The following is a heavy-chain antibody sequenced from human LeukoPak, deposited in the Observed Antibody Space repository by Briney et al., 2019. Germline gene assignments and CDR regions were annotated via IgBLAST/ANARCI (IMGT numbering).Heavy chain of an antibody. V-gene: IGHV3-21*01. CDR3: ARREGSDTAMVYLGAFDI. CDR2: ISSSSSYI. Sequence: GGSLRLSCAASGFTFSSYSMNWVGQAPGKGLEWVSFISSSSSYIYYADSVKGRFTSSRDNAKNSLYLQMNSLGAEDTAVYYCARREGSDTAMVYLGAFDIWGQGTMVTVSS. D-gene: IGHD5-18*01. CDR1: GFTFSSYS. J-gene: IGHJ3*02.